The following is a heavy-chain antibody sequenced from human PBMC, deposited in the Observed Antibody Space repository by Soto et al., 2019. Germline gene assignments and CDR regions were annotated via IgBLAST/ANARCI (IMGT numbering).Heavy chain of an antibody. V-gene: IGHV3-23*01. Sequence: EVQLLESGGGLVQPGGSLRLSCAASGFTSSSYAMSCFRQAPGKGLGWVSAISGSGGSTYYADSVKGRFTISRDNSKNTLYLQINSLRAEDTAVYYCAKDRLDLPGSWFDPLGQGSLVTVSS. CDR1: GFTSSSYA. J-gene: IGHJ5*02. CDR2: ISGSGGST. CDR3: AKDRLDLPGSWFDP. D-gene: IGHD6-6*01.